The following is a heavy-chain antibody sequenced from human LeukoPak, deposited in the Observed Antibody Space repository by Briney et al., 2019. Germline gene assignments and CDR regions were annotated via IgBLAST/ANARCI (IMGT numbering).Heavy chain of an antibody. CDR2: ISNNGGST. CDR3: ARASSSSYYYYMDV. Sequence: GGSLRLSCAASGFTFSSFAMHWVRQAPGKGLEYVSAISNNGGSTYYANSVKGRFSISRDNSKNTLYLQMGSLRAEDMAVYYCARASSSSYYYYMDVWGKGTTVTVSS. V-gene: IGHV3-64*01. D-gene: IGHD6-19*01. J-gene: IGHJ6*03. CDR1: GFTFSSFA.